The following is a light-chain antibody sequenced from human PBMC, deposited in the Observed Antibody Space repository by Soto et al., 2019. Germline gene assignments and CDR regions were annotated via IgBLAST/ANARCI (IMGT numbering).Light chain of an antibody. J-gene: IGKJ1*01. CDR1: QSVSSSY. Sequence: CAGIGAFCTSEKKTLSCRASQSVSSSYLAWYQQKPGQAPRLLIYGASSRATGIPDRFSGSGSGTDFTLTISRLEPEDFAVYYCQQYGSSGTFGQGTKVDIK. CDR2: GAS. CDR3: QQYGSSGT. V-gene: IGKV3-20*01.